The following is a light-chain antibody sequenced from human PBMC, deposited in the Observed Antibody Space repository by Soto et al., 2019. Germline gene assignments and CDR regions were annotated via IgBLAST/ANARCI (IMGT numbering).Light chain of an antibody. CDR1: SSDVGYYNL. Sequence: QSVLTQPAAVSGSTGQSITISCTGTSSDVGYYNLVSWYQQHPGNAPKLIIYEVNKRPSGLSNRFSGSKSGNTASLTISGLQAEDEADYYCCSYAGSTTHYVFGTGTKLTVL. J-gene: IGLJ1*01. V-gene: IGLV2-23*02. CDR3: CSYAGSTTHYV. CDR2: EVN.